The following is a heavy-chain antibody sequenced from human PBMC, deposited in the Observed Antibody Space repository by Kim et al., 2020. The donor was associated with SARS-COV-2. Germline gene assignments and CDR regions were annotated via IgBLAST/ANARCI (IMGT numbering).Heavy chain of an antibody. Sequence: YAREFQGRVTMTRDPSVSTVYMELSRLRSDDTAVYFCARGFPIYYYYGMDVWGQGTTVTVSS. J-gene: IGHJ6*02. CDR3: ARGFPIYYYYGMDV. V-gene: IGHV1-2*02.